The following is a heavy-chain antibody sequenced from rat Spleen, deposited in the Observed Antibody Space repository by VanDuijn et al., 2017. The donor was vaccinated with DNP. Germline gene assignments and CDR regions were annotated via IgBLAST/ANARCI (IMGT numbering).Heavy chain of an antibody. CDR1: GYSITSNY. CDR3: ARWSRYFDY. Sequence: EVQLQESGPGLVTPSQSLSLTCSVTGYSITSNYWGWIRKFPGNKMEYIGHISYSGSTNYNPSLTSRFSITRDTSKNQFFLQLNSVTTEDTATYYCARWSRYFDYWGQGVMVTVSS. J-gene: IGHJ2*01. CDR2: ISYSGST. V-gene: IGHV3-1*01.